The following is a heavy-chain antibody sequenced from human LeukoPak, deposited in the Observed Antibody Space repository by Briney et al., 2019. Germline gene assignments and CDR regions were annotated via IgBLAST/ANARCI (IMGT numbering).Heavy chain of an antibody. D-gene: IGHD4-17*01. J-gene: IGHJ6*02. CDR1: GYTFTSYG. Sequence: ASVKVSCKASGYTFTSYGISWVRQAPGQGLEWMGWISAYNGNTNYAQKFQGRVTMTTDTSTSTAYMELRSLRYDDTAVYYCARRTTEDLSYYYYGMDVWGQGTTVTVSS. V-gene: IGHV1-18*01. CDR3: ARRTTEDLSYYYYGMDV. CDR2: ISAYNGNT.